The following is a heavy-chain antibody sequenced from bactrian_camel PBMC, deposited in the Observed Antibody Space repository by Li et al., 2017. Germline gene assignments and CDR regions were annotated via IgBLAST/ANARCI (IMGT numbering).Heavy chain of an antibody. J-gene: IGHJ6*01. CDR2: ISTESGST. D-gene: IGHD2*01. V-gene: IGHV3-2*01. CDR1: GHTDSSNC. CDR3: AADIHYRQGYISDFGY. Sequence: VQLVESGGDSVQAGGSLRLSCVVSGHTDSSNCIGYFRQAPGKEREGIASISTESGSTYYADSVQGRFTISQDSAKRTVYLQVNSLKPEDTAVYYCAADIHYRQGYISDFGYWGQGTQVTVS.